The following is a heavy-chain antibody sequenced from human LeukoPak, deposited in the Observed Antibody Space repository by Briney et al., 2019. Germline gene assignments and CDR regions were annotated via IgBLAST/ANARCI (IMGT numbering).Heavy chain of an antibody. CDR1: GFSLSGYW. CDR3: ARGGYSFDY. CDR2: LHANGDEK. Sequence: GGSLRLSCAASGFSLSGYWMSWVRQAPGKGLEWVARLHANGDEKNFVGSVQGRFTVSRDNAKNSLYLQMNSLRVEDAAVYYCARGGYSFDYLGQGTLVTVSS. J-gene: IGHJ4*02. V-gene: IGHV3-7*01. D-gene: IGHD5-12*01.